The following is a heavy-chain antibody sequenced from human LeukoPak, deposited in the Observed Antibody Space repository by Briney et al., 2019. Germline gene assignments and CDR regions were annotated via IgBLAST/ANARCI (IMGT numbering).Heavy chain of an antibody. CDR2: IYYSGST. Sequence: SETLSLTCAVYGGSFSGYYWSWIRQHPGKGLEWIGYIYYSGSTYYNPSLKSRVTISVDTSKNQFSLKLSSVTAADTAVYYCAREATTLDYFDYWGQGTLVTVSS. CDR1: GGSFSGYY. D-gene: IGHD1-26*01. J-gene: IGHJ4*02. V-gene: IGHV4-31*11. CDR3: AREATTLDYFDY.